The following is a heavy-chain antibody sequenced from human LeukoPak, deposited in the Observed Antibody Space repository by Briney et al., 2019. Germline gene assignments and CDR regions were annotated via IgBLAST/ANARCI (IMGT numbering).Heavy chain of an antibody. V-gene: IGHV3-23*01. Sequence: AGSLRLSCAASGVTFSGYAMSWVRQAPGKGLEWVSSISSSGGNTYYAGSVRRRFTISRDNSKNTLYLQMSSLRADDTAVYFCATLNTPFDYWGQGILVTVSS. D-gene: IGHD2-15*01. CDR2: ISSSGGNT. J-gene: IGHJ4*02. CDR3: ATLNTPFDY. CDR1: GVTFSGYA.